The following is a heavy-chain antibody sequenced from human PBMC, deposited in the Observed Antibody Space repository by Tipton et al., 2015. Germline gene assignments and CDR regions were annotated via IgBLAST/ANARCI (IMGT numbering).Heavy chain of an antibody. J-gene: IGHJ6*02. V-gene: IGHV3-53*01. Sequence: SLRLSCAASGFDFSIYGMHWVRQAPEKGLEWVSLIYSDGRANYADAVKGRFTISRDNSRNTVYLQMNSLRAEDTAVYYCARDSDTYYYGLDVWGQGTTVTVSS. CDR3: ARDSDTYYYGLDV. CDR2: IYSDGRA. CDR1: GFDFSIYG. D-gene: IGHD3-10*01.